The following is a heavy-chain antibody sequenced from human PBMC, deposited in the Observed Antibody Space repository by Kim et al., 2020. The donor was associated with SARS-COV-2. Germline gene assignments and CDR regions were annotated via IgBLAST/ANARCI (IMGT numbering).Heavy chain of an antibody. V-gene: IGHV4-4*02. D-gene: IGHD2-15*01. CDR3: ARAGPVLSFDP. Sequence: NTNPDLKSRVTISVDKSTNQFSLKLSSVPAADTAVYYCARAGPVLSFDPWGQGTLVTVSS. J-gene: IGHJ5*02.